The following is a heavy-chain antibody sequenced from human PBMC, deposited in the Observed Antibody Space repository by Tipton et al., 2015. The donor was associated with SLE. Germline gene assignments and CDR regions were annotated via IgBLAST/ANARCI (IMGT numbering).Heavy chain of an antibody. CDR1: GGSINRSSFY. Sequence: TLSLTCSVSGGSINRSSFYWGWIRQSPGKGLEWLGSIYYSGTTYYNPSLKSRVTISLDTSKNQISLKLRSVTAAATAVYYCAGTPWLVRFEYWGQGTLVNVSP. V-gene: IGHV4-39*01. CDR3: AGTPWLVRFEY. D-gene: IGHD6-19*01. CDR2: IYYSGTT. J-gene: IGHJ4*02.